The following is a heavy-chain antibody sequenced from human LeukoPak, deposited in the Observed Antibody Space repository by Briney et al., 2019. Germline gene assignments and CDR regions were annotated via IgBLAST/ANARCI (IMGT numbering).Heavy chain of an antibody. CDR3: ARRMVALHGGYYFDY. Sequence: GESLKISCKGSGYSFTSYWIGWVRQMPGKGLEWMGIIYPGDSDTRYSPSFRGQVTISADKSISTAYLQWSSLKASDTAMYFCARRMVALHGGYYFDYWGQGTLVTVSS. D-gene: IGHD4/OR15-4a*01. CDR1: GYSFTSYW. V-gene: IGHV5-51*01. CDR2: IYPGDSDT. J-gene: IGHJ4*02.